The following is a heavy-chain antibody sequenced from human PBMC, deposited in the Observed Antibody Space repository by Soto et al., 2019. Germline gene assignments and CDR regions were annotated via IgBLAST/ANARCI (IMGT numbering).Heavy chain of an antibody. V-gene: IGHV1-46*01. J-gene: IGHJ1*01. CDR1: GYTFTSYY. CDR2: INPSGGST. Sequence: GASVKVSCKASGYTFTSYYMHWVRQAPGQGLEWMGIINPSGGSTSYAQKFQGRVTMTRDTSTSTVYMELSSLRSEDTAVYYCARVANLYSSSNAGVVYWGQGTLVTVSS. D-gene: IGHD6-6*01. CDR3: ARVANLYSSSNAGVVY.